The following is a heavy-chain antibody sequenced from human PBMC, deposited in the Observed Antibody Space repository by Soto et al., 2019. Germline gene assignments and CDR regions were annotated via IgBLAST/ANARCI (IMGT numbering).Heavy chain of an antibody. Sequence: GASVKVSCKASGYTFTSYYMHWVRQAPGQGLEWMGIINPSGGSTSYAQKFQGRVTMTRDTSTSTVYMELSSLRSEDTAVYYCARVSDEAAYDSSGYYLSYFDYWGQGTLVTVSS. CDR3: ARVSDEAAYDSSGYYLSYFDY. D-gene: IGHD3-22*01. V-gene: IGHV1-46*01. CDR1: GYTFTSYY. J-gene: IGHJ4*02. CDR2: INPSGGST.